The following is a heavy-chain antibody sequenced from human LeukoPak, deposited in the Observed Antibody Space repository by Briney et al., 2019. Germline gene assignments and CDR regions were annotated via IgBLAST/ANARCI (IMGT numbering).Heavy chain of an antibody. V-gene: IGHV3-21*01. D-gene: IGHD3-22*01. J-gene: IGHJ6*02. Sequence: GGSLRLSCAASGFTLSSYSMNWVRRAPGNGLEWVSSISSSSSYIYYADSVKGRFTISRDNAKNSLYLQMNSLRAEDTAVYYCARALATYYYDSSGSRQLNGMDVWGQGTTVTVSS. CDR3: ARALATYYYDSSGSRQLNGMDV. CDR1: GFTLSSYS. CDR2: ISSSSSYI.